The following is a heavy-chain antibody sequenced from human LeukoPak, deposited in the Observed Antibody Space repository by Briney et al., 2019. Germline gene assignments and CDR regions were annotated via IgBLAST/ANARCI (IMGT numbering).Heavy chain of an antibody. CDR1: GGSFSGYY. Sequence: SETLSLTCAVYGGSFSGYYWSWTRQPPGKGLEWIGEINHSGSTNYNPSLKSRVTISVDTSKNQFSLKLSSVTAADTAVYYCASLVGATTNYWGQETLVTVSS. CDR3: ASLVGATTNY. CDR2: INHSGST. D-gene: IGHD1-26*01. J-gene: IGHJ4*02. V-gene: IGHV4-34*01.